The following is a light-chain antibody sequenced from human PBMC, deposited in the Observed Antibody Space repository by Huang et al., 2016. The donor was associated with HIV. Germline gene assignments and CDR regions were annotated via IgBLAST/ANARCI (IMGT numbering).Light chain of an antibody. CDR1: QGIGNS. V-gene: IGKV1-NL1*01. J-gene: IGKJ1*01. CDR3: QQYQSIPWT. CDR2: ATS. Sequence: DIQMTQSPSSLSASVGDRVTITCRASQGIGNSLAWYQQKPEKPPRLLLYATSRLGSGGPSRFSGSGSGTHYTLTITTLQPEDIASYYCQQYQSIPWTFGQGTKVEIK.